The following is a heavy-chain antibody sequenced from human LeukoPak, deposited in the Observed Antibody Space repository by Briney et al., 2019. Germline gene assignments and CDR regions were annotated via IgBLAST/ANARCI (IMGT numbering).Heavy chain of an antibody. J-gene: IGHJ4*02. CDR3: ARHGTISSEGYFDY. D-gene: IGHD1-14*01. CDR1: GGSFSSYY. CDR2: IYYSGST. V-gene: IGHV4-59*01. Sequence: PSETLSLTCAVYGGSFSSYYWSWLRQPPGKGLEWIGYIYYSGSTNYNPSLKSRVTISVDTSKNQFSLKLSSVTAADTAVYYCARHGTISSEGYFDYWGQGALVTVSS.